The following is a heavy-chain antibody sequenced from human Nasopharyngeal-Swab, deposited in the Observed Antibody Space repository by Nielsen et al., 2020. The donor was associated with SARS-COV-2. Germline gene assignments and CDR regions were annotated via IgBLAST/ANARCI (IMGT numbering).Heavy chain of an antibody. Sequence: PGKGLEWIGNISYSGGTYYKPSLKRRVTISVDTSKNQFSLKLSSVTAADTAVYYCAMGSAGYLDYWGQGTLVTVSS. D-gene: IGHD6-13*01. J-gene: IGHJ4*02. CDR2: ISYSGGT. V-gene: IGHV4-39*01. CDR3: AMGSAGYLDY.